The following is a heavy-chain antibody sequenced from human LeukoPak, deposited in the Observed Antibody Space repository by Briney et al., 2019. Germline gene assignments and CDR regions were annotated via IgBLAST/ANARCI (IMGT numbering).Heavy chain of an antibody. Sequence: GGSLRLSCAASGFTFDDYAMHWVRQAPGKGLEWVSLISWDGGGTYYADSVKGRFSISRDNSKNTLYLQMNSLRAEDTAVYYCAKAANEWELLAGYFDYWGQGTLVTVSS. CDR1: GFTFDDYA. D-gene: IGHD1-26*01. J-gene: IGHJ4*02. CDR2: ISWDGGGT. CDR3: AKAANEWELLAGYFDY. V-gene: IGHV3-43D*03.